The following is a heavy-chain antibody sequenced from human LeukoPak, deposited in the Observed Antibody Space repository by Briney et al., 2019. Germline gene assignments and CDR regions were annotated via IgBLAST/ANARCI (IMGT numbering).Heavy chain of an antibody. CDR2: ISTYTGDT. J-gene: IGHJ4*02. Sequence: ASVKVSCKASGYTFTNRGISWVRQAPGQRLEWMGWISTYTGDTNFAQNFQGRVTLTTDTTTSTAYMELRSLRSDDTAVYYCARESGGNTMAGDYWGQGTLVTVSS. CDR1: GYTFTNRG. D-gene: IGHD2-15*01. CDR3: ARESGGNTMAGDY. V-gene: IGHV1-18*01.